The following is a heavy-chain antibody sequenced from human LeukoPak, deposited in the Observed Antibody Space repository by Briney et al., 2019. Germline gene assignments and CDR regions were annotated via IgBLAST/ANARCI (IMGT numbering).Heavy chain of an antibody. CDR2: IYYSGST. CDR1: GGSISSYY. J-gene: IGHJ1*01. D-gene: IGHD6-13*01. Sequence: PSETLSLTCTVSGGSISSYYWSWIRQPPGKGLEWIGYIYYSGSTNYNPSLKSRVTISVDTSKNQFSLKLTSVIAADTAVYYCAREGSSSWSGYFQHWGQGTLVTVSS. CDR3: AREGSSSWSGYFQH. V-gene: IGHV4-59*01.